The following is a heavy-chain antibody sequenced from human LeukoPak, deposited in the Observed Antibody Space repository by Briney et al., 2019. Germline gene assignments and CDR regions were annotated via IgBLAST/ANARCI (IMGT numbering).Heavy chain of an antibody. V-gene: IGHV3-33*01. CDR3: ARDFPPYSSNYYGPENPPLD. CDR2: IWYDGGNK. CDR1: GFTFSTYA. D-gene: IGHD5-12*01. J-gene: IGHJ4*02. Sequence: PGGSLRLSCAASGFTFSTYAMHWVRQAPGKGLEWVAVIWYDGGNKYYTDSVEGRFTISRDNSKNTMYLKLNSLRAEDTAVYYCARDFPPYSSNYYGPENPPLDWGQGTLVIVSS.